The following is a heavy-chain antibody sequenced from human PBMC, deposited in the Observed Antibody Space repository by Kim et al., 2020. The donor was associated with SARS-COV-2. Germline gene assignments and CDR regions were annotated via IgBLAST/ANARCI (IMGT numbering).Heavy chain of an antibody. V-gene: IGHV3-66*01. J-gene: IGHJ4*02. D-gene: IGHD6-13*01. CDR3: ARGQTGYRQAAAVDY. Sequence: DSVTVRFPISRDNSKTTLYLQMTSLGAEDTAVYYCARGQTGYRQAAAVDYWGQGTLVTVSS.